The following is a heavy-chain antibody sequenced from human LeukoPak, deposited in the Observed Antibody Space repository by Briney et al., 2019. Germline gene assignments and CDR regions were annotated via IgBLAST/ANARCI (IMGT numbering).Heavy chain of an antibody. D-gene: IGHD3-3*01. V-gene: IGHV1-69*06. CDR3: ARDAAVFARYYDFWSGSNDY. J-gene: IGHJ4*02. CDR2: IIPIFGTA. CDR1: GGTFSSYA. Sequence: GSSVKVSCKASGGTFSSYAISWVRQAPGQGLEWMGGIIPIFGTANYAQKFQGRVTITADKSTSTAYMELSSLRSEDTAVYYCARDAAVFARYYDFWSGSNDYWGQGTLVTVSS.